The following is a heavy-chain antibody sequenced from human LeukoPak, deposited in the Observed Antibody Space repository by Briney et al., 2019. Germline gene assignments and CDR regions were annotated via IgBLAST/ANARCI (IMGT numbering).Heavy chain of an antibody. J-gene: IGHJ4*02. CDR3: ARGDYAYFFDY. V-gene: IGHV4-59*01. CDR1: GASISTYS. CDR2: IYYDGST. Sequence: PSETLSLTCTVSGASISTYSWTWIRQPPGKGLEWIGYIYYDGSTNSNPSLKSRVTISVDTSRNQFSLKLSSVTAADTAVYYCARGDYAYFFDYWGQGTLVTVSS. D-gene: IGHD4-17*01.